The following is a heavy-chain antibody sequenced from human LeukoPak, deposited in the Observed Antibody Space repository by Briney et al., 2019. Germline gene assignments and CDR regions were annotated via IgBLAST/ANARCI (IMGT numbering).Heavy chain of an antibody. CDR1: GGSISSYY. V-gene: IGHV4-59*05. CDR2: IYHSGST. J-gene: IGHJ4*02. Sequence: SETLSLTCTVSGGSISSYYWSWIRQPAGKGLEWIGRIYHSGSTYYNPSLKSRVTISVDTSKNQFSLKLSSVTAADTAVYYCSGGDGGEIDYWGQGTLVTVSS. CDR3: SGGDGGEIDY. D-gene: IGHD2-21*02.